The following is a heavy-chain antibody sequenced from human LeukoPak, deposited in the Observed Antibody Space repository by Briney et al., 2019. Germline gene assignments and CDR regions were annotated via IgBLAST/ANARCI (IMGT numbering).Heavy chain of an antibody. J-gene: IGHJ4*02. CDR2: IYPRDGST. CDR3: ARDQEGFDY. CDR1: GHTFTSNY. V-gene: IGHV1-46*01. Sequence: ASVKVSCKASGHTFTSNYIHWVRQAPGQGLEWMGMIYPRDGSTSYAQKFQGRVTVTRDTSTSTVHMELSGLRSEDTAVYYCARDQEGFDYWGQGTLVTVSS.